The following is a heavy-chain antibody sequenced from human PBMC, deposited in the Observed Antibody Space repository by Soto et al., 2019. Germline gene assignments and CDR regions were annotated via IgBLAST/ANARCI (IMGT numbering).Heavy chain of an antibody. D-gene: IGHD3-16*01. CDR3: PASPTSTYYDYVWGRSAIDY. CDR1: GFTFSNAW. V-gene: IGHV3-15*07. Sequence: EVQLVESGGGLVKPGGSLRLSCEASGFTFSNAWMNWVRQAPGKGLEWVGRIKSETDGGTTDYAALVKGRFTISRDDSNNALYLQMNSLKADDAAVYYCPASPTSTYYDYVWGRSAIDYWGQGTLVTVSS. J-gene: IGHJ4*02. CDR2: IKSETDGGTT.